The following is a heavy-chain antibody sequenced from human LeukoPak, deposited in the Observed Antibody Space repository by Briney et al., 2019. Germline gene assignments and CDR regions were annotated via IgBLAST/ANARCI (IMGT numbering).Heavy chain of an antibody. V-gene: IGHV1-18*01. CDR2: ISGYNGNT. J-gene: IGHJ4*02. D-gene: IGHD3-22*01. CDR1: GYIFSSYG. Sequence: GASVKVSCKASGYIFSSYGISWVRQAPGQGLEWMGWISGYNGNTNYAQKLQGRVTMTTDTSTSTAYMELRSLRSDDTAVYYCAREESPTYYYDSSGYYYFDYWGQGTLVTVSS. CDR3: AREESPTYYYDSSGYYYFDY.